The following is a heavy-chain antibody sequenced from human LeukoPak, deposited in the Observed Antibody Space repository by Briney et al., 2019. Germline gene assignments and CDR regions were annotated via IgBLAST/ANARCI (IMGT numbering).Heavy chain of an antibody. CDR1: GGSISSSSYY. J-gene: IGHJ4*02. Sequence: SETLSLTCTVSGGSISSSSYYWGWIRQPPGKGLEWIGSIYYSGSTYYNPSLKSRVTISVDTSKNQFSLKLSSVTAADTAVYYCARGRSHYDFWSGYYSFFNYWGQGTLVTVSS. V-gene: IGHV4-39*07. CDR2: IYYSGST. CDR3: ARGRSHYDFWSGYYSFFNY. D-gene: IGHD3-3*01.